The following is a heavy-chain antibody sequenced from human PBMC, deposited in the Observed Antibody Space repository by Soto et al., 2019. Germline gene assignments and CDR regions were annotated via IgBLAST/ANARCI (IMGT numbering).Heavy chain of an antibody. D-gene: IGHD2-2*01. Sequence: GGSLRLSCAASGFTFSSYWMHWVRQAPGKGLVWVSRINSDGSSTSYADSVKGRFTISRDNAKNTLYLQMNSLRAEDTAVYYCARYEVVPAATPPAFDIWGQGTMVTVSS. CDR3: ARYEVVPAATPPAFDI. CDR2: INSDGSST. V-gene: IGHV3-74*01. J-gene: IGHJ3*02. CDR1: GFTFSSYW.